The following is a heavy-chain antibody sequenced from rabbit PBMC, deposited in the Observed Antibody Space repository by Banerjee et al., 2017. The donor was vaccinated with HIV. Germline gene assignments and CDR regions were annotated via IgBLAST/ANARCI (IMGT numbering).Heavy chain of an antibody. CDR3: ARDLAGSTSNL. D-gene: IGHD4-2*01. CDR1: GFSFSSSYW. Sequence: QSLEESGGDLVKPGASLTLTCTASGFSFSSSYWICWVRQAPGKGLEWIACIYAGSSGSTHYASWAKGRFTISKTSSTTVTLQMTSLTAADTATYFCARDLAGSTSNLWGPGTLVTVS. V-gene: IGHV1S40*01. J-gene: IGHJ4*01. CDR2: IYAGSSGST.